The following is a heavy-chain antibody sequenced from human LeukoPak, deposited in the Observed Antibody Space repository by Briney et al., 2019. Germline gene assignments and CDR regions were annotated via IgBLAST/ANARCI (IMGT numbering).Heavy chain of an antibody. CDR1: GYTLTELS. CDR2: FDPEDGET. J-gene: IGHJ4*02. Sequence: ASVKVSCKVSGYTLTELSMHWVRQAPGKGLEWMGGFDPEDGETIYAQKFQGRVTMTEDTSTDTAYTELSSLRSEDTAVYYCATGAAYYYDSSGLGSFDYWGQGTLVTVSS. CDR3: ATGAAYYYDSSGLGSFDY. D-gene: IGHD3-22*01. V-gene: IGHV1-24*01.